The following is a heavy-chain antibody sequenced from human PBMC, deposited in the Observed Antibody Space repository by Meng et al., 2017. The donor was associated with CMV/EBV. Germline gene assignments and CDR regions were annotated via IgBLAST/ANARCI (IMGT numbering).Heavy chain of an antibody. CDR2: INPNSGGT. J-gene: IGHJ4*02. CDR3: ARLGSTDDY. D-gene: IGHD2-15*01. V-gene: IGHV1-2*02. CDR1: GSTFTGYY. Sequence: VRLVQVGAEGKKPGASVKGSGKDSGSTFTGYYMHWVRQAPGQGLEWMGWINPNSGGTKYAQKFQGRVTMTRDTSIRTDYMELSRLRSDDTAVYYCARLGSTDDYWGQGTLVTVSS.